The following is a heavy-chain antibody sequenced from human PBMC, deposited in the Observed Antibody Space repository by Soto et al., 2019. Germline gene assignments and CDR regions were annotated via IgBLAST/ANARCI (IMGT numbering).Heavy chain of an antibody. D-gene: IGHD5-12*01. V-gene: IGHV3-33*01. CDR1: GFTFSSYG. J-gene: IGHJ4*02. CDR3: GRGQVLQYSGYIDY. CDR2: IWYDGSNK. Sequence: PGGSLRLSCAASGFTFSSYGMHWVRQAPGKGLEWVAVIWYDGSNKYYADSVKGRFTISRDNSKNPLYLQMNSLRAEDTAVYYCGRGQVLQYSGYIDYWGQGTLVTVSS.